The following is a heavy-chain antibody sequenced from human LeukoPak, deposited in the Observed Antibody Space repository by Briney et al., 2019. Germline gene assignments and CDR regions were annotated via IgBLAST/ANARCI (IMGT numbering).Heavy chain of an antibody. J-gene: IGHJ4*02. Sequence: GGSLRLSCAASGFTFSSYAMSWVRRAPGKGLEWVSAISGSGGDTYYADSVKGRFTISRDNSKNTLYLLINSLRAEDTAVYYCAKLTSPGYNYGLYWGQGTLVTVSS. D-gene: IGHD5-18*01. V-gene: IGHV3-23*01. CDR3: AKLTSPGYNYGLY. CDR2: ISGSGGDT. CDR1: GFTFSSYA.